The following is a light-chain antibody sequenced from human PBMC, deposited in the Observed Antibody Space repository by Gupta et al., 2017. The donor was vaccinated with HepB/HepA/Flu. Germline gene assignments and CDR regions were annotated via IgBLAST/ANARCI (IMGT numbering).Light chain of an antibody. CDR3: VLDMGSGMPL. Sequence: QTVLPQAPSFSVSPGGAVTLTCGLSSGSVSTTYYPSWYQQTPGQAPRTLSYSTNTRSSGVPDRFSGSILGNKAALTITGAQADDESHYHCVLDMGSGMPLFGGGTKVTVL. CDR2: STN. CDR1: SGSVSTTYY. J-gene: IGLJ2*01. V-gene: IGLV8-61*01.